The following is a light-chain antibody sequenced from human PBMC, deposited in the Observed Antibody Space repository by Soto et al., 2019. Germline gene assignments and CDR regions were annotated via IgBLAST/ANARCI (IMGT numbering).Light chain of an antibody. Sequence: DIQLTQSPCFLSASVGDRVTITCRASQGIGTYLAWYQQKPGKAPKLLISGASTLQSGVSSRFSGGGSGTEFTLTISSLQPEDFATYFCQKYKSAPWTFGQGTKVEIK. CDR2: GAS. J-gene: IGKJ1*01. CDR3: QKYKSAPWT. V-gene: IGKV1-9*01. CDR1: QGIGTY.